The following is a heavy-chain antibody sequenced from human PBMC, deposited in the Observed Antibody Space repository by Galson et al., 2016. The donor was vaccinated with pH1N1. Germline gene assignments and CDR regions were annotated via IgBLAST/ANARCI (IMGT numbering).Heavy chain of an antibody. J-gene: IGHJ5*02. CDR2: IYSTGGT. CDR3: ARGGTVTNPLAT. D-gene: IGHD4-17*01. CDR1: GGSMFAYY. V-gene: IGHV4-59*01. Sequence: SETLSLTCSVSGGSMFAYYWNWIRQPPGKGLEWIGYIYSTGGTNYNPSLKSRVAISVNTSNNHFSLNLISVTAADTAVYYCARGGTVTNPLATWGQGTLVTVSS.